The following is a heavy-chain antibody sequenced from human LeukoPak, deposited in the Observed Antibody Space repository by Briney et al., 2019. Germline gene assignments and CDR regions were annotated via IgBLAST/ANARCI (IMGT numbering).Heavy chain of an antibody. J-gene: IGHJ4*02. V-gene: IGHV1-2*06. Sequence: ASVKVSCKASGYTFTSYAMNWVRQAPGQGLEWMGRINPNSGGTNYAQKFQGRVTMTRDTSISTAYMELSRLRSDDTAVYYCARRSIAAAVWDYWGQGTLVTVSS. D-gene: IGHD6-13*01. CDR3: ARRSIAAAVWDY. CDR1: GYTFTSYA. CDR2: INPNSGGT.